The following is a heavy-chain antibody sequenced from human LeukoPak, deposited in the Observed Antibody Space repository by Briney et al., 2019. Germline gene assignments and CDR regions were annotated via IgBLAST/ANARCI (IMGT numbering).Heavy chain of an antibody. Sequence: GGSLRLSCTTSGFSFNTYSMSWVRQAPGKGLEWVSTITGSGGITYYADSVKGRFTISRDNSKNTLYLHINSLRAEDTAVYYCVKDNPLDYWGQGTLVIVSS. CDR3: VKDNPLDY. J-gene: IGHJ4*02. CDR1: GFSFNTYS. CDR2: ITGSGGIT. V-gene: IGHV3-23*01. D-gene: IGHD1-14*01.